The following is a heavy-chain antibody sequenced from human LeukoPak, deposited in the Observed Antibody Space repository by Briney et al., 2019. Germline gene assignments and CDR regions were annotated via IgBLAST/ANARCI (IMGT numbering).Heavy chain of an antibody. CDR2: ISGSGGST. V-gene: IGHV3-23*01. J-gene: IGHJ3*02. CDR3: AKDGTTVVRGLFDK. Sequence: PGGSLRLSCAASGFTFSSYAMIWVRQAPGKGLEWVSGISGSGGSTFYADSVKGRFTISRDNPKNTLYLLINSLRAEDTAVYYCAKDGTTVVRGLFDKWGPGTMVTVSS. CDR1: GFTFSSYA. D-gene: IGHD4-23*01.